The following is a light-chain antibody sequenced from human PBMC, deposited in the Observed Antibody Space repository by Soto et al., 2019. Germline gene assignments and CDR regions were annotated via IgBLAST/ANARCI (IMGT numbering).Light chain of an antibody. CDR2: YDS. Sequence: SYELTQPPSVSVAPGKTTRISCGGNKIGSKSVHWYQQKPGQAPVLVIYYDSDRPSGIPERFSGSNSGNTATLTISRVEAGDEADYYCQVWDSSSDSYVFGTRTKLTVL. CDR1: KIGSKS. V-gene: IGLV3-21*04. J-gene: IGLJ1*01. CDR3: QVWDSSSDSYV.